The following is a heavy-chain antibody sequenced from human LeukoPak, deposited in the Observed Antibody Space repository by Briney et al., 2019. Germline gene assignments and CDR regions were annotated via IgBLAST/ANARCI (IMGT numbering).Heavy chain of an antibody. J-gene: IGHJ4*02. V-gene: IGHV4-39*07. CDR3: ARAYYDSSGYYPSYYFDY. Sequence: SETLSLTCTVSGGSISSSSYYWGWIRQPPGKGLEGIGSIYYSGSTYYNPSLKSRVTISVDTSKNQFSLKLTSVTAADTAVYYCARAYYDSSGYYPSYYFDYWGQGTLVTVSS. CDR1: GGSISSSSYY. D-gene: IGHD3-22*01. CDR2: IYYSGST.